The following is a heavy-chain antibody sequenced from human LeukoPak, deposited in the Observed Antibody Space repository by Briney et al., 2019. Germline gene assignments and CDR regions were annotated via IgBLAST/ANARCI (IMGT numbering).Heavy chain of an antibody. CDR3: ARRPIEGYYDFWSGYGMDV. Sequence: SETLSLTCTVSGGSISSSSYYWGWIRQPPGKGLEWIGSIYYSGSTYYNPSLKSRVTISVDTSKNQFSLKLSSVTAADTAVYYCARRPIEGYYDFWSGYGMDVWGQGTTDTVSS. V-gene: IGHV4-39*01. CDR1: GGSISSSSYY. D-gene: IGHD3-3*01. J-gene: IGHJ6*02. CDR2: IYYSGST.